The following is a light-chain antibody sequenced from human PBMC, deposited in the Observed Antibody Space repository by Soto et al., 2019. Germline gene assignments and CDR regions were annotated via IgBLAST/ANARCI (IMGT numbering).Light chain of an antibody. J-gene: IGKJ3*01. CDR1: QSVNSNS. Sequence: EIVLTQSPGTLSLSPGERAALSCWASQSVNSNSLAWYQQKPGQAPRLLIYGASSRATGIPDRFSGSGSGTDFTLTISGLEPEDSAVYYCHQYAGSPGFTFGPGTKVDIK. CDR2: GAS. CDR3: HQYAGSPGFT. V-gene: IGKV3-20*01.